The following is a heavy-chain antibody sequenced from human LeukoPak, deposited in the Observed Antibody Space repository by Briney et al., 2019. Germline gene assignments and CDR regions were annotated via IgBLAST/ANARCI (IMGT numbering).Heavy chain of an antibody. D-gene: IGHD3-22*01. J-gene: IGHJ4*02. CDR2: INHSGST. V-gene: IGHV4-34*01. Sequence: PSETLSLTCAVYGGSFSGYYWSWIRQPPGKGLEWIGEINHSGSTNYNPSLKSRVTISVDTSKSQFSLKLSSVTAADTAVYYCARGIYDSDFDYWGQGTLVTVSS. CDR3: ARGIYDSDFDY. CDR1: GGSFSGYY.